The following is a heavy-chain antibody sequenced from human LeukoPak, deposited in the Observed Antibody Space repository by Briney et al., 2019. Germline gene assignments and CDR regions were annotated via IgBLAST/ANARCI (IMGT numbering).Heavy chain of an antibody. CDR3: ARARGNYDFWSGYRNWFDP. J-gene: IGHJ5*02. Sequence: SETLSLTCTVSGGSISSYYWSWIRQPPGKGLEWIGYIYYSGSTNYNPSLKSRVTISVDTSKNQFSLKLSSVTAADTAVYYCARARGNYDFWSGYRNWFDPWGQGTLVTVSS. V-gene: IGHV4-59*12. CDR2: IYYSGST. D-gene: IGHD3-3*01. CDR1: GGSISSYY.